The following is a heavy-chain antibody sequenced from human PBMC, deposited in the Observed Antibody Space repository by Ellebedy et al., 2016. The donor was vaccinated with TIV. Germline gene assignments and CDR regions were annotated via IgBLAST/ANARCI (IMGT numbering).Heavy chain of an antibody. CDR3: AKGTSSGFNYDRVGFEY. D-gene: IGHD3-22*01. J-gene: IGHJ4*02. V-gene: IGHV3-23*01. Sequence: GESLKISCAASGFTFSSFAMHWVRQAPGTGLEWLSVISGGGDSTYHAGSVKGPSTITRDNSKNTLYLQMDRLRAEDTAAYYCAKGTSSGFNYDRVGFEYWGQGALVTVSS. CDR1: GFTFSSFA. CDR2: ISGGGDST.